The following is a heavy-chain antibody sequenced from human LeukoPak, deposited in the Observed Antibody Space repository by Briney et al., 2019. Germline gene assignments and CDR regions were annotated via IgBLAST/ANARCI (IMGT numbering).Heavy chain of an antibody. D-gene: IGHD1-7*01. CDR1: GYTFTSYD. CDR2: MNPNSGNT. V-gene: IGHV1-8*01. J-gene: IGHJ5*02. CDR3: ARGLDNWNYQPNGFDP. Sequence: ASVKVSCKASGYTFTSYDINWVRQATGQGLEWMGWMNPNSGNTGYAQKFQGRVTMTRNTSISTAYMELSSLRSEDTAVYYCARGLDNWNYQPNGFDPWGQGTLVTVSS.